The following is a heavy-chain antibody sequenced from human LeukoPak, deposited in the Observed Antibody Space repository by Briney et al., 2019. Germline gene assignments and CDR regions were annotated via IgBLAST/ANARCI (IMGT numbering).Heavy chain of an antibody. Sequence: SVKVSCKASGGTFGSYAISWVRQAPGQGLEWMGGIIPIFGTANYAQKFQGRVTITTDESTSTAYMELSSLRSEDTAVYYCASVVVPAAMGEYYFDYWGQGTLVTVSS. V-gene: IGHV1-69*05. CDR2: IIPIFGTA. CDR1: GGTFGSYA. CDR3: ASVVVPAAMGEYYFDY. J-gene: IGHJ4*02. D-gene: IGHD2-2*01.